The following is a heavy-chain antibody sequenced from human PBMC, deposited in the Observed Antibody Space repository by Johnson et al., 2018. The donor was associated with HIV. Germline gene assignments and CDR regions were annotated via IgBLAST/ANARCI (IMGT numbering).Heavy chain of an antibody. D-gene: IGHD2-15*01. Sequence: VQLVESGGGLVQPGGSLRLSCAASGFTVSSNYMSWVRQAPGKGLEWVSVIYSGGSIYYADSVKGRFTISRDNSKNTLYLQMNSLRAEDTAVYYCAREQFMSGGYCSGGSCYSQPSGIWGQGTMVTVSS. CDR3: AREQFMSGGYCSGGSCYSQPSGI. V-gene: IGHV3-66*02. CDR2: IYSGGSI. J-gene: IGHJ3*02. CDR1: GFTVSSNY.